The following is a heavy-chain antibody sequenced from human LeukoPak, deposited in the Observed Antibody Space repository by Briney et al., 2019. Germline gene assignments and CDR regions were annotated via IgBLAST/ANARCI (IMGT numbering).Heavy chain of an antibody. CDR1: GYTLTELS. V-gene: IGHV1-24*01. J-gene: IGHJ3*02. D-gene: IGHD6-19*01. CDR3: ATVGSGWQGVAFDI. CDR2: FDPEDGET. Sequence: ASVKVSCKVSGYTLTELSMHWVRQAPGKGLEWMGGFDPEDGETIYAQKFQGRVTMTEDTSTDTAYMELNSLRSEDTAVYYCATVGSGWQGVAFDIWGQGTMVTVSS.